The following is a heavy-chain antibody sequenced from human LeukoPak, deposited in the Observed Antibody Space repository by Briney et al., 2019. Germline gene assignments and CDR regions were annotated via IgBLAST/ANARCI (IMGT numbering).Heavy chain of an antibody. CDR1: GYTFTSYG. J-gene: IGHJ3*02. CDR2: ISAYNGNT. Sequence: ASVKVSCKASGYTFTSYGISWVRQAPGQGLEWMGWISAYNGNTNYAQKLQGRVTMTTDTSTSTAYMELRSLRSDDTAVYYCARGGYDSSGYYRADAFDIWGQGTMVTVSS. D-gene: IGHD3-22*01. V-gene: IGHV1-18*01. CDR3: ARGGYDSSGYYRADAFDI.